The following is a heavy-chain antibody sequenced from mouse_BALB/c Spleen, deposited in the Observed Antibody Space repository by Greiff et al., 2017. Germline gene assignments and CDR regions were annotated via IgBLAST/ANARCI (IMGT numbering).Heavy chain of an antibody. CDR2: INSDGGST. CDR1: EYEFPSHD. J-gene: IGHJ3*01. Sequence: DVMLVESGGGLVQPGESLKLSCESNEYEFPSHDMSWVRKTPEKRLELVAAINSDGGSTYYPDTMERRFIISRDNTKKTLYLQMSSLRSEDTALYYCARQEGNYDWFAYWGQGTLVTVSA. CDR3: ARQEGNYDWFAY. V-gene: IGHV5-2*01. D-gene: IGHD2-1*01.